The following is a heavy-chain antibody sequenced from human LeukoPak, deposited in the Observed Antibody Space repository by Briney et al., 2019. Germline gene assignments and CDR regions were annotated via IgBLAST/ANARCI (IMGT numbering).Heavy chain of an antibody. Sequence: SQTLSLTCAISGDSVSSNSGVWNWIRQSPSRGLEWLGRTYYRSKWYNEHAISVKSRITINPDTSKNLFSLQLNFVTPEDTAVYYCARGYNDYTPSFDYWGQGILVTVSS. CDR1: GDSVSSNSGV. D-gene: IGHD4-11*01. CDR3: ARGYNDYTPSFDY. V-gene: IGHV6-1*01. J-gene: IGHJ4*02. CDR2: TYYRSKWYN.